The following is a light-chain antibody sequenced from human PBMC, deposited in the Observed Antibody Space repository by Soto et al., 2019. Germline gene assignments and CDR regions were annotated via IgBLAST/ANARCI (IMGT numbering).Light chain of an antibody. CDR2: RNN. J-gene: IGLJ3*02. CDR1: SSNIETNY. Sequence: QSVLTQPPSASGTPGQRVTISCSGSSSNIETNYVYWYQQLPGTAPKVLIYRNNQRPSRVPDRFSASKSDTSASLAISGLRSEDEADYYCAAWDGSLSGWVFGGGTKLTVL. V-gene: IGLV1-47*01. CDR3: AAWDGSLSGWV.